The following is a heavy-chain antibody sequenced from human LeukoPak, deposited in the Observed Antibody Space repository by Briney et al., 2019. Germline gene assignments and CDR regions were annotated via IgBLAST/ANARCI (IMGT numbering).Heavy chain of an antibody. CDR3: AVQGDYVWGSYRSPDAFDI. CDR1: GYSITSYW. J-gene: IGHJ3*02. CDR2: IYPGDSDT. D-gene: IGHD3-16*02. Sequence: ESLKISCKGSGYSITSYWIGWVRQMPGKGLEWMGIIYPGDSDTRYSPSFQGQVTISADKSISTAYLQWSSLKASDTAMYYCAVQGDYVWGSYRSPDAFDIWGQGTMVTVSS. V-gene: IGHV5-51*01.